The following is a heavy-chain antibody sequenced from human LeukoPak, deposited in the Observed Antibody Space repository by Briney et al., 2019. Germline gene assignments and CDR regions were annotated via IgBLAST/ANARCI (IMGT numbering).Heavy chain of an antibody. Sequence: SETLSLTCAVYGGSFSGYYWSWIRQPPGKGLEWIGEINHSGSTNYNPSLKSRVTISVDTSKNQFSLKLSSVTAADTAVYYCARRRYIFDYWGQGTLVTVSS. CDR2: INHSGST. CDR3: ARRRYIFDY. D-gene: IGHD3-9*01. J-gene: IGHJ4*02. V-gene: IGHV4-34*01. CDR1: GGSFSGYY.